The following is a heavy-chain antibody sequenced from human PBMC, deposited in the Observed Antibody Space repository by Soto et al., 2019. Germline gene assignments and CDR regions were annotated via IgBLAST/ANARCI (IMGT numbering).Heavy chain of an antibody. D-gene: IGHD3-10*01. CDR2: INPNSGNI. V-gene: IGHV1-8*01. Sequence: ASVQVSCNASVNTFTSYDINWVLQATGHGLEWMGWINPNSGNIGYAQKFQGRVTMTRDTAIRTAYMEVSRLRSDDTAVYYCARGRASGSYYLLDYWGQGTLVTVSS. J-gene: IGHJ4*02. CDR1: VNTFTSYD. CDR3: ARGRASGSYYLLDY.